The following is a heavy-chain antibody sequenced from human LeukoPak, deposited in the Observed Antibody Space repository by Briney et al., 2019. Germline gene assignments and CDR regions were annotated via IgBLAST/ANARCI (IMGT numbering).Heavy chain of an antibody. V-gene: IGHV3-7*01. CDR3: ARVHGSWAFDY. Sequence: PGRSLRLSCTASGFTLSSHAMHWVRQAPGKGLEWVANIKQDGSEKYYVDSVKGRFTISRDNAKNSLYLQMNSLRAEDTAVYYCARVHGSWAFDYWGQGTLVTVSS. CDR2: IKQDGSEK. D-gene: IGHD6-13*01. CDR1: GFTLSSHA. J-gene: IGHJ4*02.